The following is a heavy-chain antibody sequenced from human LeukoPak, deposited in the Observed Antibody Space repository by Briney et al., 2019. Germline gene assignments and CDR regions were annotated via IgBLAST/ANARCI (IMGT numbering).Heavy chain of an antibody. CDR2: IKSDGST. J-gene: IGHJ1*01. V-gene: IGHV3-74*01. Sequence: PGGSLRLSCAASGFTFSSYWMHWVRQAPGKGLVWFSRIKSDGSTNYADSVKGRFTISRDNAKNTLSLQMNSLRAEDTGVYYCARAPSEIGGYYPEYFRRWGQGTLVTVSS. CDR1: GFTFSSYW. CDR3: ARAPSEIGGYYPEYFRR. D-gene: IGHD3-22*01.